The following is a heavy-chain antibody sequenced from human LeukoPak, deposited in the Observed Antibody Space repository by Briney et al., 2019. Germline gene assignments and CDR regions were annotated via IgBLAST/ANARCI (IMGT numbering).Heavy chain of an antibody. J-gene: IGHJ4*02. D-gene: IGHD1-26*01. CDR2: ISSNGGTT. Sequence: PGGSLRLSCAASGFTFSNYYMHWVRQAPGKGLEYVSTISSNGGTTYYANSVKGTLTISRDNSKNTLYLQMGSLRAEDMAVYYCARGYYGPDYWGQGTLVTVSS. CDR3: ARGYYGPDY. CDR1: GFTFSNYY. V-gene: IGHV3-64*01.